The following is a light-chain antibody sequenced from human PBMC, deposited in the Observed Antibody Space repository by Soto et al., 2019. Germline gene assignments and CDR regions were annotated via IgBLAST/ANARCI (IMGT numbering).Light chain of an antibody. J-gene: IGKJ2*01. CDR2: AAS. V-gene: IGKV1-39*01. CDR1: QSISSY. CDR3: QQSYSTPYT. Sequence: DIQMTQSPSSLSASVGDRVTITCRASQSISSYLNWYQQKPGKAPKLLIYAASSLQSGVPSRFSGRASGTDFTLTISSLQPEDFATYYCQQSYSTPYTFGQWTKLEIK.